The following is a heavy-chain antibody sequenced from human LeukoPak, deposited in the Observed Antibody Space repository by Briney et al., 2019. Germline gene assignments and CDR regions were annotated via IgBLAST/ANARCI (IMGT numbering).Heavy chain of an antibody. CDR3: TRGSHSDDSSDFDN. Sequence: SGGSLRLSCAAYAFTFTNAWMKCVRQAPGIGREWVVRVLSRAAGGTTEYTASAKHSFTISRDDSINMLFLQMNSLSTEDTAVYYCTRGSHSDDSSDFDNWGQGTLVSVSS. CDR1: AFTFTNAW. D-gene: IGHD3-22*01. J-gene: IGHJ4*02. V-gene: IGHV3-15*01. CDR2: VLSRAAGGTT.